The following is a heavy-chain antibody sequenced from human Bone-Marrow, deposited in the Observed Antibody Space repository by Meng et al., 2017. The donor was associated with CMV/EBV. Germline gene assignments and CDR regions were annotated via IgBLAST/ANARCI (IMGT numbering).Heavy chain of an antibody. J-gene: IGHJ6*02. D-gene: IGHD2-2*01. CDR1: GGTFSSYA. V-gene: IGHV1-69*05. Sequence: SVKVSRKASGGTFSSYAISWVRQAPGQGLEWMGGIIPIFGTANYAQKFQGRVTITTDESTSTAYIELRSLRSEDTAVYYCTSPHEDIVVVPASGYYGMDVWGQGTTVTVSS. CDR3: TSPHEDIVVVPASGYYGMDV. CDR2: IIPIFGTA.